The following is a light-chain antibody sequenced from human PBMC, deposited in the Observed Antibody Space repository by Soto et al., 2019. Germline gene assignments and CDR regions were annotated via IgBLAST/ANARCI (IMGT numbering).Light chain of an antibody. CDR1: SSDVGGYNY. Sequence: QSVLTQPPSASGSPGQSVTISCTGTSSDVGGYNYVSWYQQHPGKAPKLMIYEVSKRPSGVPDRFSGSKSGNTASLTVSGLQLEVGADYYCSSYSGSNNYVFGTGTNLTVL. CDR3: SSYSGSNNYV. V-gene: IGLV2-8*01. CDR2: EVS. J-gene: IGLJ1*01.